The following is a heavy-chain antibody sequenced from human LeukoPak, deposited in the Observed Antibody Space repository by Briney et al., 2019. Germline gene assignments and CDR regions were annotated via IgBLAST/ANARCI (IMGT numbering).Heavy chain of an antibody. CDR3: AGGFDYYDSSGYSLDI. V-gene: IGHV1-2*02. Sequence: ASVKVSCKASGYTFTGYYMHWVRQAPGQGLEWMGWINPNSGGTNYAQKFQGRVTMTRDTSISTAYMELSRLRSDDTAVYYCAGGFDYYDSSGYSLDIWGQGTMVTVSS. J-gene: IGHJ3*02. CDR1: GYTFTGYY. D-gene: IGHD3-22*01. CDR2: INPNSGGT.